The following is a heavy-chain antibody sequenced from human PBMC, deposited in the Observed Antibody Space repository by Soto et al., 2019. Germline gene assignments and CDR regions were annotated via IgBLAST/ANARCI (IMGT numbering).Heavy chain of an antibody. V-gene: IGHV3-33*01. CDR1: GFTFSSYG. D-gene: IGHD3-16*02. CDR3: ASASAYDYVWGSYRPGGYFDY. J-gene: IGHJ4*02. Sequence: QVQLVESGGGVVQPGRSLRLSCAASGFTFSSYGMHWVRQAPGKGLEWVAVIWYDGSNKYYADSVKGRFTISRDNSKNTLYLHMNSVRAEDTAVYYCASASAYDYVWGSYRPGGYFDYWGQGTLVTVSS. CDR2: IWYDGSNK.